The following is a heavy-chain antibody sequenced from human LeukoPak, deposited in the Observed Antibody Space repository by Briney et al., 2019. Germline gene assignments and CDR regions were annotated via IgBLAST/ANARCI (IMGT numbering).Heavy chain of an antibody. J-gene: IGHJ3*01. Sequence: SETLSLTCAVSGYSISSGYYWGWIRQPPGKGLEWIGSIYHSGSTYYNPSLKSRVTISVDTSKNQFSLKLSSVTAADTAVYYCARKAANSGAFDVWGLGTMVTVSS. D-gene: IGHD6-25*01. CDR2: IYHSGST. CDR3: ARKAANSGAFDV. CDR1: GYSISSGYY. V-gene: IGHV4-38-2*01.